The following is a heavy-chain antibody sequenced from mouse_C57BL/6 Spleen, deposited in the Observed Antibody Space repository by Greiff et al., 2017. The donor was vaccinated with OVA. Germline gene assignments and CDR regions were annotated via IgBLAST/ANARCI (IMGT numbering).Heavy chain of an antibody. CDR1: GFTFSSYA. CDR3: TRERRVTTDYAMDY. Sequence: EVKLMESGEGLVKPGGSLKLSCAASGFTFSSYAVSWVRQTPEKRLEWVAYISSGGDYIYYADTVKGRFTISRDNARNTLYLQMSSLKSEDTAMYYCTRERRVTTDYAMDYWGQGTSVTVSS. V-gene: IGHV5-9-1*02. CDR2: ISSGGDYI. J-gene: IGHJ4*01. D-gene: IGHD2-2*01.